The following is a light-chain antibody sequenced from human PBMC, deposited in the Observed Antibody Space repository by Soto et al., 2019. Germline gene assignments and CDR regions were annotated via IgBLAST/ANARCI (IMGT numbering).Light chain of an antibody. CDR2: DAS. J-gene: IGKJ4*01. Sequence: DIQMTQSPSSLSASVGDRVTITCQASQDISNYLNWYQQKPGKAPKLLIYDASNLETGVPSRSSGSVSGTDFTFTISSLQPEDIATYYCQQYDNLPLTFGGGTKVEIK. CDR1: QDISNY. V-gene: IGKV1-33*01. CDR3: QQYDNLPLT.